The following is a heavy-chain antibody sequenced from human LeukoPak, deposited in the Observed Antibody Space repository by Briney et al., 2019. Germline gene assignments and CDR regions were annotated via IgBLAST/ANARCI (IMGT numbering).Heavy chain of an antibody. J-gene: IGHJ5*02. D-gene: IGHD3-10*01. CDR2: ISSSGRTL. CDR1: GFTFTSYE. V-gene: IGHV3-48*03. CDR3: ARDPTGPYGSGSPALNLFDT. Sequence: GGSLRLSCEAPGFTFTSYEMNWVRQAPGKGLEGVSFISSSGRTLYYADSVKGRFTISRDNAKSSLYLHMTSLRAEDQAVYYCARDPTGPYGSGSPALNLFDTCGEGALGTVSS.